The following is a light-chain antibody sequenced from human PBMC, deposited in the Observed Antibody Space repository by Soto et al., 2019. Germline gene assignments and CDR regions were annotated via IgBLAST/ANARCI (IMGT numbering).Light chain of an antibody. V-gene: IGKV1-5*03. CDR2: KAS. CDR1: QSISSW. CDR3: QQYNSYPWT. Sequence: DIPMTQSPSTLSASVGDRVTITCRASQSISSWLAWYQQKPGKAPKLMNYKASSLESGVPSRFSGSESGTEFTLTMCSLQPDDFATYYCQQYNSYPWTFGQGTKVDIK. J-gene: IGKJ1*01.